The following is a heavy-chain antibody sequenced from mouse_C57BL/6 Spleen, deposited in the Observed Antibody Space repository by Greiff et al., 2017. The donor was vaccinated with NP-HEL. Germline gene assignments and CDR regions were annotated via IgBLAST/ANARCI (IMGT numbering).Heavy chain of an antibody. D-gene: IGHD2-4*01. V-gene: IGHV5-4*03. CDR1: GFTFSSYA. J-gene: IGHJ2*01. CDR3: ARGDYLYYFDY. CDR2: ISDGGSYT. Sequence: EVKLVESGGGLVKPGGSLKLSCAASGFTFSSYAMSWVRQTPEKRLEWVATISDGGSYTYYPDNVKGRFTISRDNAKNNLYLQMSHLKSEDTAMYYCARGDYLYYFDYWGQGTTLTVSS.